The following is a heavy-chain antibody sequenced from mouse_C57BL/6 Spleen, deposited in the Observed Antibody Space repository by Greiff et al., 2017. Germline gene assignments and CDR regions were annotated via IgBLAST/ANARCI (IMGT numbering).Heavy chain of an antibody. CDR1: GYTFTSYW. Sequence: VQLQQPGTELVKPGASVKLSCKASGYTFTSYWMHWVKQRPGQGLEWIGNINPSNGGTNYNEKFKSKATLTVDQSSSTAYMQLSSLTSEDSAVYYCARSKWLLAWFAYWGQGTLVTVSA. CDR2: INPSNGGT. D-gene: IGHD2-3*01. J-gene: IGHJ3*01. CDR3: ARSKWLLAWFAY. V-gene: IGHV1-53*01.